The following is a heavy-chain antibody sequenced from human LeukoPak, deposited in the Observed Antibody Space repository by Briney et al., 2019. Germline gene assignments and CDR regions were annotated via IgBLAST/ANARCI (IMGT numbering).Heavy chain of an antibody. J-gene: IGHJ4*02. CDR1: GFTFSSYA. Sequence: GGSLRLSCAASGFTFSSYAMHWVRQAPGKGLEWVAVISYDGSNKYYADSVKGRFTISRDNSKNTLYLQMNSLRAEDTAVHYCAKEDEGPFDYWGRGTLVTVSS. V-gene: IGHV3-30*04. CDR2: ISYDGSNK. CDR3: AKEDEGPFDY.